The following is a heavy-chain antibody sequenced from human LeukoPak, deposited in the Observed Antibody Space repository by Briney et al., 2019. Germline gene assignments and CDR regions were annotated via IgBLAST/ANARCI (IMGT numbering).Heavy chain of an antibody. Sequence: PGGSLRLSCAASGFTFSSYAMHWVRQAPGKGLEWVAVISYDGSNKYYADSVKGRFTVSRENYKKTLYLQINSLRAEDTAVYYCARVLYYDTLTGSLGYWGQGTLVTVSS. J-gene: IGHJ4*02. D-gene: IGHD3-9*01. CDR1: GFTFSSYA. CDR2: ISYDGSNK. V-gene: IGHV3-30-3*01. CDR3: ARVLYYDTLTGSLGY.